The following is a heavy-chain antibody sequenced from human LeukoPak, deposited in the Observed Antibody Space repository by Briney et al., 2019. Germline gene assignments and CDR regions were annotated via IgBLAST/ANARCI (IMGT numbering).Heavy chain of an antibody. CDR3: ATLITATKPRVIHYYGMDV. D-gene: IGHD1/OR15-1a*01. J-gene: IGHJ6*02. CDR2: IYYSGST. V-gene: IGHV4-31*03. CDR1: GGSISSGGYY. Sequence: PSETLSLTCTVSGGSISSGGYYWSWIRQHPGKGLEWIGYIYYSGSTYYNPSLKSRVTISVDTSENQFSLKLSSVTAADTAVYYCATLITATKPRVIHYYGMDVWGQGTTVTVSS.